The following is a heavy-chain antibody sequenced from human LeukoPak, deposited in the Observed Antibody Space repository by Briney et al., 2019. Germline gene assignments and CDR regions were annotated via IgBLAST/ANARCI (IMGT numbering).Heavy chain of an antibody. D-gene: IGHD6-6*01. J-gene: IGHJ3*02. Sequence: GGSLRLSCAASGFTFSIYWMSWVRQAPGKGLEWVANINQDGSQKYYVDSVKGRFTISRDNSKNTLYLQMNSLRAEDTAVYYCAREYSSSSGDAFDIWGQGTMVTVSS. CDR2: INQDGSQK. CDR1: GFTFSIYW. V-gene: IGHV3-7*01. CDR3: AREYSSSSGDAFDI.